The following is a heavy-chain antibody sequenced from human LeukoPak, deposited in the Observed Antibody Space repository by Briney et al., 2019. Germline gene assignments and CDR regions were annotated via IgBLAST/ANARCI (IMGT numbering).Heavy chain of an antibody. Sequence: GGSLRLSCAASGFTVSSNYMSWVRQAPGKGLEWVSVIYSGGSTYYADSVKGRFTISRDNSKNTLYLQMNSLRAEDTAVYYCARENSPGNFDYWGQGTLVTVSS. CDR3: ARENSPGNFDY. D-gene: IGHD3-10*01. CDR2: IYSGGST. V-gene: IGHV3-53*01. CDR1: GFTVSSNY. J-gene: IGHJ4*02.